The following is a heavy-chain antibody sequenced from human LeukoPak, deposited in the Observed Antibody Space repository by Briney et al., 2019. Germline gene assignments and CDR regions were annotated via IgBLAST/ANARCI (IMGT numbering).Heavy chain of an antibody. D-gene: IGHD3-9*01. Sequence: SETLSLTCAVYGGSFNGYYWSWIRQPPGKGLEWIGEINHSGSTNYNPSLKSRVTISVDTSKNQFSLKLSSVTAADTAVYYCARGAVLRYFDWLGQNWFDPWGQGTLVTVSS. CDR2: INHSGST. J-gene: IGHJ5*02. V-gene: IGHV4-34*01. CDR3: ARGAVLRYFDWLGQNWFDP. CDR1: GGSFNGYY.